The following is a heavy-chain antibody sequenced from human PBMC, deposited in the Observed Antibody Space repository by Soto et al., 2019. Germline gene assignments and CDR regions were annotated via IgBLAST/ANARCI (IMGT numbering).Heavy chain of an antibody. J-gene: IGHJ6*02. CDR3: AAGGWFSSQTDYYYYYGMDV. Sequence: GPSVKVSCKASGFTFTSSAVQWVRQARGQRLEWIGWIVVGSGNTNYAQKFQERVTITRDMSTSTAYMELSGLRSEDTAVYYCAAGGWFSSQTDYYYYYGMDVWGQGTTVTVSS. CDR2: IVVGSGNT. D-gene: IGHD2-15*01. CDR1: GFTFTSSA. V-gene: IGHV1-58*01.